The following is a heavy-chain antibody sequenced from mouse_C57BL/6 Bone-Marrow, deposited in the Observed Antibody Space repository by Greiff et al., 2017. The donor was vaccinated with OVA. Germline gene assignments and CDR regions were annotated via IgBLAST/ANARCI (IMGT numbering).Heavy chain of an antibody. CDR2: ISSGGSYT. CDR1: GFTFSSYG. V-gene: IGHV5-6*01. J-gene: IGHJ4*01. CDR3: ARQGIDDGYYGAMDY. Sequence: EVKVVESGGDLVKPGGSLKLSCAASGFTFSSYGMSWVRQTPDKRLEWVATISSGGSYTYYPDSVKGRFTISRDNAKNTLYLQMSSLKSEDTAMYYCARQGIDDGYYGAMDYWGQGTSVTVSS. D-gene: IGHD2-3*01.